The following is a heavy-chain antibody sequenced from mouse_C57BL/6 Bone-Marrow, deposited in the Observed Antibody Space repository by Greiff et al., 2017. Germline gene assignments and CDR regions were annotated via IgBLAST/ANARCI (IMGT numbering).Heavy chain of an antibody. CDR1: GYTFTSYW. D-gene: IGHD1-1*01. Sequence: QVQLQQPGAELVKPGASVKMSCKASGYTFTSYWIPWVKQRPGQGLEWIGDIYPGSGSTNYNEKFKSKATLTVDTSSSTAYMQLSSLTSEDSAVYYCARSRGRSDYYAMEDWGQGTSVTVYS. CDR3: ARSRGRSDYYAMED. J-gene: IGHJ4*01. V-gene: IGHV1-55*01. CDR2: IYPGSGST.